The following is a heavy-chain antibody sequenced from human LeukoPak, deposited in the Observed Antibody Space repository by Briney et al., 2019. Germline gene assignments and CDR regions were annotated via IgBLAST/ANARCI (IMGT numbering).Heavy chain of an antibody. CDR2: IYYSGST. CDR3: ARSLTIFGVVTD. D-gene: IGHD3-3*01. J-gene: IGHJ4*02. Sequence: SETLSLTCTVSGGSISSGDYYWSWIRQPPGKGLEWIGYIYYSGSTYYNPSLKSRVTISVDTSKNQFSPKLSSVTAADTAVYYCARSLTIFGVVTDWGQGTLVTVSS. CDR1: GGSISSGDYY. V-gene: IGHV4-30-4*08.